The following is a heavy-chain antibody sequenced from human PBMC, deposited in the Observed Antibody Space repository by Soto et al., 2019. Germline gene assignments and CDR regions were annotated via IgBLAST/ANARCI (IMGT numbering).Heavy chain of an antibody. Sequence: EVQLLESGGGLVQPGGSLRLSCAASGFTFSSYAMSWIRQTPRKGLEWVSAISGSGGSTYYADSVKGRFTISRDNSKNTLYLQMNSLRAEDTAVYYCAKDVVGSGSYYNFLGYWGQGTLVTVSS. J-gene: IGHJ4*02. CDR3: AKDVVGSGSYYNFLGY. CDR1: GFTFSSYA. D-gene: IGHD3-10*01. V-gene: IGHV3-23*01. CDR2: ISGSGGST.